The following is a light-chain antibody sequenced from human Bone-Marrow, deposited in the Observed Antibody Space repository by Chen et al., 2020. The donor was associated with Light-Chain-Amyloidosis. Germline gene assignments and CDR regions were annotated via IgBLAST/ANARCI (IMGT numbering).Light chain of an antibody. CDR1: SRDVGGYDS. CDR2: DVS. V-gene: IGLV2-11*01. CDR3: CSYAGIYWV. J-gene: IGLJ3*02. Sequence: QSALTQPRSVSGSPGQSVTISCTGTSRDVGGYDSVSWYQQYPGKAPKLMIYDVSKRPSGVPDRFSASKSCNTASLTISGLQAEDEADYYCCSYAGIYWVFGGGTKLTVL.